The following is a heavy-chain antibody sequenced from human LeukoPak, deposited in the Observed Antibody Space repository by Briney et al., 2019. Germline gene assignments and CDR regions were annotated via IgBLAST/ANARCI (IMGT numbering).Heavy chain of an antibody. CDR1: GFTFSSYW. CDR2: IKQDGSEK. V-gene: IGHV3-7*03. J-gene: IGHJ1*01. D-gene: IGHD4-17*01. CDR3: ARVYGEAQQKYFQH. Sequence: GGSLRLSCAASGFTFSSYWMSWVRQAPGKGLEWVANIKQDGSEKYYVDSVKGRFTISRDNAKNSLYLQMNSLRSDDTAVYYCARVYGEAQQKYFQHWGQGTLVTVSS.